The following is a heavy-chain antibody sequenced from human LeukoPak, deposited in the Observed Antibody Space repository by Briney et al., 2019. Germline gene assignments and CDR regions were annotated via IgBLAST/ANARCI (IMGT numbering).Heavy chain of an antibody. J-gene: IGHJ5*02. Sequence: QTGGSLRLSCAASGFTFSTYWMSWVRQAPGKGLEWVAIIKQDGSEKYYVDSVKGRFTISRDNAKTSLYLQMNSLRAEDTAVYYCASQSFAKFDPWGQGTLVIVSS. CDR1: GFTFSTYW. CDR2: IKQDGSEK. D-gene: IGHD3-16*01. CDR3: ASQSFAKFDP. V-gene: IGHV3-7*01.